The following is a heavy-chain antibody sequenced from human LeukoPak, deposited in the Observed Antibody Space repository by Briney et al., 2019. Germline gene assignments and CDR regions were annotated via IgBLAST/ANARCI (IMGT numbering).Heavy chain of an antibody. J-gene: IGHJ6*03. V-gene: IGHV2-5*01. CDR3: AHSRPARVFGEKLYYNYYMDV. CDR1: GFSLSTSGVG. CDR2: IYWNDDK. Sequence: SGPTLVKPTQTLTLTCTFSGFSLSTSGVGVGWIRQPPGKALEWLALIYWNDDKRYSPSLKRRLTITKDTSKNQVVLTMTNMDPVDTATYYCAHSRPARVFGEKLYYNYYMDVWGKGTTVTISS. D-gene: IGHD3-10*02.